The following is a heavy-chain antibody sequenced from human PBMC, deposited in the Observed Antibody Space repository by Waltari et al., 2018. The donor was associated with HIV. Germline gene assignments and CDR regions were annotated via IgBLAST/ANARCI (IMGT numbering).Heavy chain of an antibody. CDR1: GFTFTSSA. CDR3: AADRHYYDSSGYYLGY. Sequence: QMQLVQSGPEVKKPGTSVKVSCKASGFTFTSSAVQWVRQARGQRLEWIGWIVVGSGNTNYAQKFQERVTITRDMSTSTAYMELSSLGSEDTAVYYCAADRHYYDSSGYYLGYWGQGTLVTVSS. CDR2: IVVGSGNT. V-gene: IGHV1-58*01. J-gene: IGHJ4*02. D-gene: IGHD3-22*01.